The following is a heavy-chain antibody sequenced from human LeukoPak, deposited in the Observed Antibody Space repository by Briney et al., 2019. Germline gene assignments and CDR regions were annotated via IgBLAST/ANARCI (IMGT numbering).Heavy chain of an antibody. CDR3: GGGSPRFCSSTSCYSPSDY. V-gene: IGHV4-59*01. D-gene: IGHD2-2*01. CDR2: IYYSGST. Sequence: PSETLSLTCTVSGDSFSTYYWSWIRQPPGKGLEWIGYIYYSGSTNYNPSLKSRVTLSVDTSKNQFSLKLSLWTAADPAVDYCGGGSPRFCSSTSCYSPSDYWGQGTLVTVSS. CDR1: GDSFSTYY. J-gene: IGHJ4*02.